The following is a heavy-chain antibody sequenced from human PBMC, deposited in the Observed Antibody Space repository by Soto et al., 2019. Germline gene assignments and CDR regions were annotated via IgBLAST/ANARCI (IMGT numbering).Heavy chain of an antibody. D-gene: IGHD3-10*01. CDR1: GFTFSSYS. V-gene: IGHV3-21*01. Sequence: GGSLRLSCAASGFTFSSYSMNWVRQAPGKGLEWVSSISSSSSYIYYADSVKGRFTISRDNAKNSLYLQMNSLRAEDTAVYYCARDLFRGSGSYYPNWFDPWGQGTLVTVSS. CDR2: ISSSSSYI. J-gene: IGHJ5*02. CDR3: ARDLFRGSGSYYPNWFDP.